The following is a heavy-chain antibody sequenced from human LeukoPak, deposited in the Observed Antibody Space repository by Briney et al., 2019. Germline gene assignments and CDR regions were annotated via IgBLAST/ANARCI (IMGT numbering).Heavy chain of an antibody. V-gene: IGHV3-21*01. CDR3: AREEGGNYGLSQSIDY. J-gene: IGHJ4*02. CDR2: ISSSSSYI. Sequence: PGGSLRLSCAASGFTFSSYSMNWVRQAPGKGLEWVSSISSSSSYIYYADSVKGRFTISRDNAKNSLYLQMDSLRAEDTAVYYCAREEGGNYGLSQSIDYWGQGTLVTVSS. CDR1: GFTFSSYS. D-gene: IGHD1-26*01.